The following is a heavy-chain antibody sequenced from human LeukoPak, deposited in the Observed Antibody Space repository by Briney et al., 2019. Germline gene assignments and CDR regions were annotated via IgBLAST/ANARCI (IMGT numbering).Heavy chain of an antibody. CDR1: GFTFDDYA. D-gene: IGHD3/OR15-3a*01. CDR3: AKLGPGGTGYYPFDY. CDR2: ISWNSDTI. V-gene: IGHV3-9*01. Sequence: PGGSLRLSCAVSGFTFDDYAMHWVRQVPGKGLEWVSGISWNSDTIGYADSVKGRFTISRDDAKNSLYLQMNSLRAEDTALYYCAKLGPGGTGYYPFDYWGQGTLVTVSS. J-gene: IGHJ4*02.